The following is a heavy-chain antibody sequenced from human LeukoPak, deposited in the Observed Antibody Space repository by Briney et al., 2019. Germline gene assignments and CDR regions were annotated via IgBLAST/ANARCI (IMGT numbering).Heavy chain of an antibody. CDR1: GGSIRSSY. V-gene: IGHV4-59*08. CDR2: IYYSGRT. CDR3: ATTIRDYFDY. D-gene: IGHD3-10*01. Sequence: SETLSLTCTVSGGSIRSSYWSWIRQPPGKGLEWIGYIYYSGRTNYNPSLKSRVTISVDTSKNQFSLKLSSVTAADTAVYYCATTIRDYFDYWGQGTLVTVSS. J-gene: IGHJ4*02.